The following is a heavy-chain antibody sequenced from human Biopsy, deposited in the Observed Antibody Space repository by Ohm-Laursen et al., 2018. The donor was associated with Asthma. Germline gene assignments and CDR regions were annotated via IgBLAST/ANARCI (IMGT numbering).Heavy chain of an antibody. CDR3: ARTYYDFLTGQVKDVFGV. Sequence: ASVKVSCKASGYNFISFAIHWVRQAPGQRLEWMGWVNTGNGDTKYSQKFQGRVTITRDTSASTAYMELKSLRSEDTATYYRARTYYDFLTGQVKDVFGVWGQGTMVTVSS. CDR1: GYNFISFA. CDR2: VNTGNGDT. J-gene: IGHJ3*01. D-gene: IGHD3-9*01. V-gene: IGHV1-3*04.